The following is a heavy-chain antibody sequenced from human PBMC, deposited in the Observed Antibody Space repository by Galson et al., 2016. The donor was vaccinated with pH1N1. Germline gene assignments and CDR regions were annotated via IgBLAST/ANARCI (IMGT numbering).Heavy chain of an antibody. CDR2: IYTSGST. V-gene: IGHV4-61*02. CDR3: ARDSTRFGVVPAAYYYGMDV. D-gene: IGHD2-2*01. CDR1: GGSISSDSYY. J-gene: IGHJ6*02. Sequence: TCSVSGGSISSDSYYWSWIRQPAGKGLEWIGRIYTSGSTNYNPSLKSRVTISVDTSKNHFSLRLSSVTAADTAVYFCARDSTRFGVVPAAYYYGMDVWGQGTTVTVSS.